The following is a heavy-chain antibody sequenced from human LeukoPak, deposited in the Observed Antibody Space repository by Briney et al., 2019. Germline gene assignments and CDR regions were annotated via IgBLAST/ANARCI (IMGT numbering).Heavy chain of an antibody. CDR1: GGSISSYY. V-gene: IGHV4-59*08. CDR2: IYYSGST. Sequence: PSETLSLTCTVSGGSISSYYWSWIRQPPGKGLEWIGYIYYSGSTNYNPSLKSRVTISVDTSKNQFSLKLSSVTAADTAVYYCARHLTRDGYRSGGSCPGWFDPWGQGTLVTVSS. D-gene: IGHD2-15*01. CDR3: ARHLTRDGYRSGGSCPGWFDP. J-gene: IGHJ5*02.